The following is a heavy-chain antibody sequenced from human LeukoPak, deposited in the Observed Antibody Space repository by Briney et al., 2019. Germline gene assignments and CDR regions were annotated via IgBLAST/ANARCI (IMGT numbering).Heavy chain of an antibody. J-gene: IGHJ5*02. D-gene: IGHD4-17*01. V-gene: IGHV1-46*03. CDR2: INPSGCST. CDR1: GYTFTSYY. CDR3: ARGITTVTTRFDP. Sequence: ASVKVSCKASGYTFTSYYMHWVRQAPGQGLEWMGIINPSGCSTSYAQKFQGRVTMTQDTSPSTVYMELSSRSAEDTAVYYCARGITTVTTRFDPWGQGTLVTVSS.